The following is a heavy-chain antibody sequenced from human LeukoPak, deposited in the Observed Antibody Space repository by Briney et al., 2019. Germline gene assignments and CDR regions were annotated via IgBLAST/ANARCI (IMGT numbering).Heavy chain of an antibody. D-gene: IGHD3-10*02. CDR3: ASLFGELSGDY. J-gene: IGHJ4*02. CDR1: GFTFSDYY. V-gene: IGHV3-11*01. Sequence: NSGGSLRLSCAASGFTFSDYYMSWIRQAPGKGLEWVSYISSSGSTIYYADYVKGRFTISRDNAKNSLYLQMNSLRAEDTAVYYCASLFGELSGDYWGQGTLVTVSS. CDR2: ISSSGSTI.